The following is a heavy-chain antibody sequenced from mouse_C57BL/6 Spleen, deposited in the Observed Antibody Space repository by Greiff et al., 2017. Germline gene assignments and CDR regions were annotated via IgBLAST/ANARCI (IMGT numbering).Heavy chain of an antibody. Sequence: QVQLQQSGAELVKPGASVKISCKASGYAFSSYWMNWVKQRPGKGLEWIGQIYPGDGDTNSNGKFKGKATLTADKSSSTAYMELSSLTSEDSAVYFCAREGPYAMDYWGQGTSVTVSS. CDR3: AREGPYAMDY. CDR1: GYAFSSYW. V-gene: IGHV1-80*01. J-gene: IGHJ4*01. CDR2: IYPGDGDT.